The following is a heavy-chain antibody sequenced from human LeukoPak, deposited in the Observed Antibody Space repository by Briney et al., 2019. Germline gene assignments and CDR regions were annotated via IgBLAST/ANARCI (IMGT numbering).Heavy chain of an antibody. D-gene: IGHD3-16*02. J-gene: IGHJ6*03. Sequence: GASVKVSCKASGYTFTSYGISWVRQAPGQGLEWMGWISAYNGNTNYAQKLQGRVTMTTDTSTSTAYMELRSLRSDDTAVYYCARAGASRRHYDYIWGSYRSYYYYMDVWGKGTTVTVSS. V-gene: IGHV1-18*01. CDR3: ARAGASRRHYDYIWGSYRSYYYYMDV. CDR2: ISAYNGNT. CDR1: GYTFTSYG.